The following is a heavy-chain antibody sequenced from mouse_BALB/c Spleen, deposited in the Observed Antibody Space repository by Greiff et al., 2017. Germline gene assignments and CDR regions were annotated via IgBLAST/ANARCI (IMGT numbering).Heavy chain of an antibody. CDR1: GYTFTSYW. D-gene: IGHD1-1*01. Sequence: VKLQQPGAELVKPGASVKLSCKASGYTFTSYWMHWVKQRPGQGLEWIGEINPSNGRTNYNEKFKSKATLTVDKSSSTAYMQLSSLTSEDSAVYYCAVLRSSGDYFDYWGQGTTLTVSS. CDR2: INPSNGRT. J-gene: IGHJ2*01. V-gene: IGHV1S81*02. CDR3: AVLRSSGDYFDY.